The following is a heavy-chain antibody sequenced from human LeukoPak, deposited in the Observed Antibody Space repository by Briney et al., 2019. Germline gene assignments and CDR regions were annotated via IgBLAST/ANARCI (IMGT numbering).Heavy chain of an antibody. CDR3: ARDSSYYYDSSGYSPPNY. V-gene: IGHV3-11*04. CDR2: ISSSGSTI. D-gene: IGHD3-22*01. CDR1: GFTFSDYY. J-gene: IGHJ4*02. Sequence: GGSLRLSCAASGFTFSDYYMSWIRQAPGKGLEWVSYISSSGSTIYYADSVKGRFTISRDNAKNSLYLQMNSLRAEDTAVYYCARDSSYYYDSSGYSPPNYWGQGTLVTVSS.